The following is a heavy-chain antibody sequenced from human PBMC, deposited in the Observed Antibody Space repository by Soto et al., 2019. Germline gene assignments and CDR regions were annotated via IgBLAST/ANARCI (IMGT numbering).Heavy chain of an antibody. V-gene: IGHV4-59*08. J-gene: IGHJ3*02. Sequence: SDTLSVTCTVSGGSISSYYWSWIRQPPGKGLEWIGYIYYSGSTNYNPSLKSRVTISVDTSKNQFSLKLSSVTAADTAVYYCARLGEAFDIWGQGTMVTVSS. CDR3: ARLGEAFDI. CDR1: GGSISSYY. CDR2: IYYSGST.